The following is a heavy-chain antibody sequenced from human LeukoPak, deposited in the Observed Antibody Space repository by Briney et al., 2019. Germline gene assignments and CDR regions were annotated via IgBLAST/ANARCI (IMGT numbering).Heavy chain of an antibody. J-gene: IGHJ4*02. V-gene: IGHV1-18*01. CDR2: ISAYNGNT. CDR1: GYTFTSYG. CDR3: ARDFRLNRVVVVPAATFDY. D-gene: IGHD2-2*01. Sequence: GASVKVSCKASGYTFTSYGISWVRQAPGQGLEWMGWISAYNGNTNYAQKLQGRVTMTTDTSTSTAYMELRSLRSDDTAVYYCARDFRLNRVVVVPAATFDYWGQGTLVTVSS.